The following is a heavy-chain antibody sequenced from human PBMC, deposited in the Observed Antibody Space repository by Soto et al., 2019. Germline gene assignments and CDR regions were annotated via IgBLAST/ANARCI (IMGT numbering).Heavy chain of an antibody. CDR2: INQSGST. CDR3: ARTYSSSWSPFDY. CDR1: GGSFSGYY. J-gene: IGHJ4*02. Sequence: QVQLQQWGAGLLKPSETLSLTCAVYGGSFSGYYWSWIRQPPGKGLEWIGEINQSGSTNYNPSLTRRVTMSVDTSKNQFSLKLSSVTAADTAVYYCARTYSSSWSPFDYWGQGTLVTVSS. D-gene: IGHD6-13*01. V-gene: IGHV4-34*01.